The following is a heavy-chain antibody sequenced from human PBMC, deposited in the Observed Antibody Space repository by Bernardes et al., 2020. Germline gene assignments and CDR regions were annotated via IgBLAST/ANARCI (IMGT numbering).Heavy chain of an antibody. Sequence: SETLSLTCAVSGGSISSGGYSWNWIRQPPGKGLEWIGYIYHSGTTDYNPSLKSRVTISIDRSKNQFSLKLTFVTAADTAVYYCARGLPLDATIPWFDPWGQGTLVTVSS. V-gene: IGHV4-30-2*01. D-gene: IGHD3-3*01. J-gene: IGHJ5*02. CDR2: IYHSGTT. CDR3: ARGLPLDATIPWFDP. CDR1: GGSISSGGYS.